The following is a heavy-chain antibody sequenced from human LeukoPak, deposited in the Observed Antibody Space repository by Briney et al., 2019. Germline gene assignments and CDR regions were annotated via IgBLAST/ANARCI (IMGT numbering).Heavy chain of an antibody. Sequence: SSETLSLTCTVSGGSINSGSYYWGWIRQPPGKGLEWIGSIYYNGRSYYIPSLKSRATISVDTSKNQFSLKLSSVTAADTAVYYCARQPYYYDRSGHYFERFDYWGQGTLVTVSS. V-gene: IGHV4-39*01. CDR2: IYYNGRS. CDR3: ARQPYYYDRSGHYFERFDY. CDR1: GGSINSGSYY. J-gene: IGHJ4*02. D-gene: IGHD3-22*01.